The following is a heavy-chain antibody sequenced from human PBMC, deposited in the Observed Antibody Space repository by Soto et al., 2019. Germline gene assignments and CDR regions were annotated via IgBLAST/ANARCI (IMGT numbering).Heavy chain of an antibody. CDR1: GGTFSSYA. CDR2: IIPIFGTA. Sequence: QVQLVQSGAEVKKPGSSGKVSCKASGGTFSSYAISWVRQAPGQGLEWMGGIIPIFGTANYAQKFQGRVTINADESTSTAYMELSSLRSEDTAVYYCARDRAFGGVSDGWGQGTLVTVSS. J-gene: IGHJ4*02. CDR3: ARDRAFGGVSDG. D-gene: IGHD3-16*01. V-gene: IGHV1-69*01.